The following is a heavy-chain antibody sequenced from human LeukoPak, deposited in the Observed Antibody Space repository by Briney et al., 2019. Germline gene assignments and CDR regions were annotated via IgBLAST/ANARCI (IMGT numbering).Heavy chain of an antibody. CDR3: ARIYGDYSSYYYYGMDV. CDR1: GYTFTSYG. Sequence: ASVKVSCKASGYTFTSYGISGVRQAPGQGREWMGWISAYNGKTNYVQRLQGRVTMNTDTSTSTAYMELRSLRSNDTAVYYCARIYGDYSSYYYYGMDVWGKGTTVTVSS. J-gene: IGHJ6*04. D-gene: IGHD4-17*01. CDR2: ISAYNGKT. V-gene: IGHV1-18*04.